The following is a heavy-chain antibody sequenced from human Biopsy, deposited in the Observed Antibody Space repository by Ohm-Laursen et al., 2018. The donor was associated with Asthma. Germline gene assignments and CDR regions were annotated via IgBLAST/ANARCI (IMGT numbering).Heavy chain of an antibody. CDR3: ARGYSGSDRIVYYYSGLEV. J-gene: IGHJ6*02. V-gene: IGHV1-69*13. CDR2: IIPIFGTA. Sequence: VASVKVSCKASGGTFSSYAISWVRQAPGQGLEWMAGIIPIFGTANYAQKFQGRVTITADESTSTAYMELSSLSSEDTAVYYCARGYSGSDRIVYYYSGLEVWGQGTTVTVSS. CDR1: GGTFSSYA. D-gene: IGHD5-12*01.